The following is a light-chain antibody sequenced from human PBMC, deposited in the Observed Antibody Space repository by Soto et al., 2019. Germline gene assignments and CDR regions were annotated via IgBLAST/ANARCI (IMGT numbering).Light chain of an antibody. Sequence: QSALTQPPSASGSLGQSDTTSGTGTRSDVGGYNYVSWYQQYPGKVPKLMVYEVNKRPSGVPDRFSGSKSGNTASLTVSGLQAEDEADYYCTSYAGGNNVFGTGTKLTVL. V-gene: IGLV2-8*01. CDR2: EVN. J-gene: IGLJ1*01. CDR3: TSYAGGNNV. CDR1: RSDVGGYNY.